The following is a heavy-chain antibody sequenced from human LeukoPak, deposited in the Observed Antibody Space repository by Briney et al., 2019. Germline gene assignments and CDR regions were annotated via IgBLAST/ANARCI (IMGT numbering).Heavy chain of an antibody. CDR1: GGSLSGYY. CDR2: IYYSGST. V-gene: IGHV4-34*01. D-gene: IGHD4-23*01. Sequence: PSETLSLTCAVYGGSLSGYYWNWIRQPPGKGLEWIGSIYYSGSTYYNPSLKSRVTISVDTSKNQFSLKLSSVTAADTAVYYCARRIVVTRGFDYWGQGTLVTVSS. J-gene: IGHJ4*02. CDR3: ARRIVVTRGFDY.